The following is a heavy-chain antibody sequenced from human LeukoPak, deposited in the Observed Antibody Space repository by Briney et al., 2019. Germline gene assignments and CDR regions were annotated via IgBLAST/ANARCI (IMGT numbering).Heavy chain of an antibody. D-gene: IGHD6-13*01. V-gene: IGHV1-2*06. Sequence: ASVKVSFKASGYTFTGYYMHWVRPAPGQGLEWMGRINPNSGGTNYAQKFQGRVTMTRDTSISTAYMELSRLRSDDTAAYYCASLSSTSDYWGQGTLVTVSS. CDR1: GYTFTGYY. CDR2: INPNSGGT. CDR3: ASLSSTSDY. J-gene: IGHJ4*02.